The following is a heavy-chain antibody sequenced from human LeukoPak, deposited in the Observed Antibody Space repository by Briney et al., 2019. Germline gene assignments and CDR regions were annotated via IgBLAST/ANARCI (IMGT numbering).Heavy chain of an antibody. CDR2: VNPNSGNI. CDR3: ARVRRPFLFVTTPLGKNAFDI. CDR1: GYTFTGYY. D-gene: IGHD7-27*01. J-gene: IGHJ3*02. V-gene: IGHV1-8*02. Sequence: ASVKVSCKASGYTFTGYYMHWVRQATGQGLEWMGWVNPNSGNIGYAQKFQGRVTMTRNTSITTAYMELSSLRSEDTAVYYCARVRRPFLFVTTPLGKNAFDIWGQGTMVTVSS.